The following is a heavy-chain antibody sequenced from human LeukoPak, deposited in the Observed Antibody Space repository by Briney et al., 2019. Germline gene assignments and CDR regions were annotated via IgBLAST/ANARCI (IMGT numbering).Heavy chain of an antibody. CDR1: GFTFSSYA. CDR2: ISDSGGNT. D-gene: IGHD3-22*01. V-gene: IGHV3-23*01. J-gene: IGHJ4*02. CDR3: AKGVYYDGGFYFDH. Sequence: GGSLRLSXAASGFTFSSYAMYWVRQAPGKGLEWVSAISDSGGNTYYADSVKGRFTISRDNSKNTLYLQMNSLRAEDTAVYYCAKGVYYDGGFYFDHWGQGTLVTVSS.